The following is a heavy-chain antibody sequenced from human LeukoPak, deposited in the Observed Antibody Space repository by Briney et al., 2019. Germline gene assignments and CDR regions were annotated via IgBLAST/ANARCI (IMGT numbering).Heavy chain of an antibody. D-gene: IGHD4/OR15-4a*01. CDR3: AKDHDTYGGLTTSDY. Sequence: GGSLRLSCAASGFTFSRYAMSWVRQAPGKGLEWVSAISGSGGSTYYADSVKGRFTISRDNSKNTLYLQMNSLRAEDKAVYYCAKDHDTYGGLTTSDYWGQGTLVTVSS. CDR2: ISGSGGST. CDR1: GFTFSRYA. J-gene: IGHJ4*02. V-gene: IGHV3-23*01.